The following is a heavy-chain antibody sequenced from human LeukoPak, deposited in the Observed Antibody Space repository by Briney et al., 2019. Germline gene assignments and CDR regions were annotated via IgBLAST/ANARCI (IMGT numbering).Heavy chain of an antibody. V-gene: IGHV4-39*01. Sequence: SETLSLTCTVSGGSISSSSYYWGWIRQPPGKGLEWIGSIYYSGSTYYNPSLKSRVTISVDTSKNQFSLKLSSVTAADTAVYYCARGEYSDFDYWGQGTLVTDSS. D-gene: IGHD6-6*01. J-gene: IGHJ4*02. CDR2: IYYSGST. CDR1: GGSISSSSYY. CDR3: ARGEYSDFDY.